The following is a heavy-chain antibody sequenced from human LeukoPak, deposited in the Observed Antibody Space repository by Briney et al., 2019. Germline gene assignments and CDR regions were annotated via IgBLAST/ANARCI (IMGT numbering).Heavy chain of an antibody. D-gene: IGHD6-13*01. J-gene: IGHJ4*02. Sequence: QPGRCLRLSCAASGVTFSSYGIHWVRQAPRNRLEWVAFIWYDGSNKYYADSVKGRFTISRDNSKNTLYLQMNSLRAEDTAVYYCARDRPPGIAAAGTGYFDYWGQGTLVTVSS. CDR2: IWYDGSNK. CDR3: ARDRPPGIAAAGTGYFDY. V-gene: IGHV3-33*01. CDR1: GVTFSSYG.